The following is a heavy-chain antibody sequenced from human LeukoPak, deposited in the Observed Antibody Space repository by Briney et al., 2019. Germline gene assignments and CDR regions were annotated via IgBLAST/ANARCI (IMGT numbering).Heavy chain of an antibody. J-gene: IGHJ6*03. CDR3: AKGGSTSRVTTSRVVFGYYYYLDV. Sequence: GGSLRLSCAASGFTFSSHAMSWVRQAPGKGLEWLSSLSGSGGTTYHADSVKGRFSISRDNSKNTLYLQLNSLRAEDTAVYYCAKGGSTSRVTTSRVVFGYYYYLDVWGKGTPVTVSS. D-gene: IGHD4-17*01. CDR2: LSGSGGTT. CDR1: GFTFSSHA. V-gene: IGHV3-23*01.